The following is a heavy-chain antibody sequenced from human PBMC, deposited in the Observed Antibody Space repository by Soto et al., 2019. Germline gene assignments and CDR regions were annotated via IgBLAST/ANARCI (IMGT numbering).Heavy chain of an antibody. CDR2: ITWNSNVI. CDR1: GFTFDDFA. J-gene: IGHJ4*02. CDR3: TRGGPDAFCGGGRCYFDY. Sequence: EVQLVESGGGLVQPGRSLRLSCAASGFTFDDFAMHWVRRVPGKGLEWVSSITWNSNVIGSADAVKGRFTISRDNAKNSLYLQMNSLRPEDTAFYYCTRGGPDAFCGGGRCYFDYWGQGTLVTGSS. D-gene: IGHD2-15*01. V-gene: IGHV3-9*01.